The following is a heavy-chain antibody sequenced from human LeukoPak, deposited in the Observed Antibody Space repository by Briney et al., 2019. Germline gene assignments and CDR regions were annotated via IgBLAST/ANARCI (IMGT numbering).Heavy chain of an antibody. D-gene: IGHD3-16*01. Sequence: GASVKVSCKASGYTFTSYGLTWVRQAPGQGLEWMGWISAYNGNTNYAQKLQGRVTMTTDTSTSTAYMELRSLRSDDTAVYYCAGMSHGGSFDYWGQGTLVTVSS. V-gene: IGHV1-18*01. J-gene: IGHJ4*02. CDR2: ISAYNGNT. CDR3: AGMSHGGSFDY. CDR1: GYTFTSYG.